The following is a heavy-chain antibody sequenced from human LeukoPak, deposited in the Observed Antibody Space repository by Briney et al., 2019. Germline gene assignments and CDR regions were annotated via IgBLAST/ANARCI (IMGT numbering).Heavy chain of an antibody. V-gene: IGHV3-21*01. CDR3: ARGEQQLTHDAFDI. J-gene: IGHJ3*02. Sequence: GVSLRLSCAASGFTFSSYSMNWVRQARGKGLEWVSSISSSSSYIYYADSVKGRFTISRDNAKNSPYLQMNSLRAEDTAVYYCARGEQQLTHDAFDIWGQGTMVTVSS. CDR2: ISSSSSYI. D-gene: IGHD6-13*01. CDR1: GFTFSSYS.